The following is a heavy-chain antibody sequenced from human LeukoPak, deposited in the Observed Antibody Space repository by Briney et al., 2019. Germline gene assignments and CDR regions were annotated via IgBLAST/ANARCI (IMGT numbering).Heavy chain of an antibody. Sequence: SETLSLTCAVYGGSFSGYYWSWIRQPPGKGLEWIGEINHSGSTNYNPSLKSRVTISVDTSKNQFSLKLSSVTAADTAVYYCARHGYYDILTGYFDYWGQGTLVTVSS. J-gene: IGHJ4*02. CDR1: GGSFSGYY. D-gene: IGHD3-9*01. CDR3: ARHGYYDILTGYFDY. V-gene: IGHV4-34*01. CDR2: INHSGST.